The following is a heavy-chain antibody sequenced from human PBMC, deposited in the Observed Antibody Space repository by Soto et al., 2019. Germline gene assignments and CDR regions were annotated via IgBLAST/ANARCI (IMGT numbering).Heavy chain of an antibody. D-gene: IGHD6-6*01. Sequence: SVKVSCKASGGTFSSYAISWVRQAPGQGLEWMGGIIPIFGTANYAQKFQGRVTITADESTSTAYMELSSLRSEDTAVYYCARDLFSSGGDWFDPRGQRTPVTVSS. J-gene: IGHJ5*02. CDR2: IIPIFGTA. CDR1: GGTFSSYA. V-gene: IGHV1-69*13. CDR3: ARDLFSSGGDWFDP.